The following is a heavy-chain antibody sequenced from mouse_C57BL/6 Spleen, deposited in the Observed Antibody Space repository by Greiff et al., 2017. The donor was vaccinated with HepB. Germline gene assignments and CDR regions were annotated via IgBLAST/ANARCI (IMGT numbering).Heavy chain of an antibody. Sequence: VKLQQSGAELARPGASVKLSCKASGYTFTSYGISWVKQRTGQGLEWIGEIYPRSGNTYYNEKFKGKATLTADKSSSTAYMELRSLTSEDSAVYFCARYDYGNYGYAMDYWGQGTSVTVSS. V-gene: IGHV1-81*01. CDR1: GYTFTSYG. D-gene: IGHD2-1*01. CDR2: IYPRSGNT. CDR3: ARYDYGNYGYAMDY. J-gene: IGHJ4*01.